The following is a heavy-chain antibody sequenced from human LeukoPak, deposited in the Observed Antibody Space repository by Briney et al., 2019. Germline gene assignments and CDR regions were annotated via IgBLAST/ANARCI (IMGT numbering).Heavy chain of an antibody. J-gene: IGHJ4*02. CDR1: GYSFISYA. V-gene: IGHV1-3*01. CDR2: INAGNGNT. D-gene: IGHD5-18*01. Sequence: ASVKVSCKAFGYSFISYAMHWVRQAPGQRREWMGWINAGNGNTKYSQKFQDKVTITRDTSASTAYMELSSLSSEDTAVYYCARSLQLWSDYWGQGTLVTVSS. CDR3: ARSLQLWSDY.